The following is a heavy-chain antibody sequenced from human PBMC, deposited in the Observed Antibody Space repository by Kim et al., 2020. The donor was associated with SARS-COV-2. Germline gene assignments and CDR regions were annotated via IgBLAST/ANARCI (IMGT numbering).Heavy chain of an antibody. CDR2: T. V-gene: IGHV5-51*01. J-gene: IGHJ4*02. D-gene: IGHD1-26*01. CDR3: ARSSGVVELDY. Sequence: TRDSPSFQGQVTNSADKSISTAYLQWSSLKASDTAMYYCARSSGVVELDYWGQGTLVTVSS.